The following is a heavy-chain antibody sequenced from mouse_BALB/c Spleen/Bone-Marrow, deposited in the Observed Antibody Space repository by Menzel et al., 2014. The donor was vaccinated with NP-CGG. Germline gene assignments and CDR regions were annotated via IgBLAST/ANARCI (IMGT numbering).Heavy chain of an antibody. CDR2: IWGDGST. V-gene: IGHV2-6-7*02. Sequence: VKLQESGPGLVAPSQSLSITCTVSGFSLTGYGVSWVRQPPGKGLEWLGMIWGDGSTDYNSALKSRLSISKDNSKSXVFLKMNSLQTDDTARYYCARNSFLITRALDYWGQGTSVTVSS. J-gene: IGHJ4*01. CDR1: GFSLTGYG. CDR3: ARNSFLITRALDY. D-gene: IGHD2-4*01.